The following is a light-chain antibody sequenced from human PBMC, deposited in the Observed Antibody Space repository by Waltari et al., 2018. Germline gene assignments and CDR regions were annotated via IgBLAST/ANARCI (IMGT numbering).Light chain of an antibody. Sequence: ELVLTQSPATLSLSPGERATLSCRASQSVNSYLAWYQQKPGQAPRLLIYDASNRATGIPARFSGSGSGTDFTLIISSLEPEDFAVYYCQQRTNWRDTFGGGTKVEIK. CDR3: QQRTNWRDT. V-gene: IGKV3-11*01. CDR2: DAS. J-gene: IGKJ4*01. CDR1: QSVNSY.